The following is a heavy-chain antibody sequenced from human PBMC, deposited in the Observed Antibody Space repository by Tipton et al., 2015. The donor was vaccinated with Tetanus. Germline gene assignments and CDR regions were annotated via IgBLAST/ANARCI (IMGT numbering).Heavy chain of an antibody. Sequence: SLRLSFVASGFTFEDHTMHWVRQAPGKGLEWVAVVTWDGGSTFYADSVQGRFTISRDNSKNSLFLQMSSLRTEDTALYYCVRETNGFDSWGQGTPVTVSS. CDR2: VTWDGGST. J-gene: IGHJ5*01. CDR3: VRETNGFDS. V-gene: IGHV3-43*01. D-gene: IGHD1-26*01. CDR1: GFTFEDHT.